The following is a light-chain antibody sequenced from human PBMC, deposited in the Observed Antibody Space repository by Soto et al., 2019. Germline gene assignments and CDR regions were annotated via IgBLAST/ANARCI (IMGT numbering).Light chain of an antibody. CDR1: QSISSW. J-gene: IGKJ3*01. CDR2: DAS. Sequence: DIQMTQSPSTLSASVGDRVTIPCRASQSISSWLAWYQQKPGKAPKLLIYDASSLESGVPSRFSGSGSGTEFTLTISSLQPDDFATCYCQQYNSYPFTFGPGTKVDIE. CDR3: QQYNSYPFT. V-gene: IGKV1-5*01.